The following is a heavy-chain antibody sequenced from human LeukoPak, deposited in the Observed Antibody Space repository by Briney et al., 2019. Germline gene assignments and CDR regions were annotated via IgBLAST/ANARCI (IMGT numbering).Heavy chain of an antibody. V-gene: IGHV1-69*13. CDR1: GGTFSSYA. CDR3: ARVQSGVVPAAGVDY. Sequence: GASVKVSCKASGGTFSSYAISWVRQAPGQGLEWMGGIIPILGTANYAQKFQGRVTITADESTSTAYMELSSLRSEDTAVYYCARVQSGVVPAAGVDYWGQGTLVTVSS. D-gene: IGHD2-2*01. J-gene: IGHJ4*02. CDR2: IIPILGTA.